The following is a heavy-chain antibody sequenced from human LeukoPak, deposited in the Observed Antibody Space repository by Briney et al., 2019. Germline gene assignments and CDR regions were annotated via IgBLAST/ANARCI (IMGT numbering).Heavy chain of an antibody. V-gene: IGHV3-53*01. Sequence: GGSLRLSCAASGFTVSSNYMSWVRQAPGKGLEWVSAISGGGSTYYADSVKGRFTISRDNSKNTLYLQMNSLRAEDTALYYCAKDHSRGYSYGSIFDYWGQGTLVTVSS. CDR1: GFTVSSNY. D-gene: IGHD5-18*01. J-gene: IGHJ4*02. CDR2: ISGGGST. CDR3: AKDHSRGYSYGSIFDY.